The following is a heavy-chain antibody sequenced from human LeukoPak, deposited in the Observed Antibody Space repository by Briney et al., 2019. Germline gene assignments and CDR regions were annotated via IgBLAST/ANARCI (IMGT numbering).Heavy chain of an antibody. V-gene: IGHV1-2*02. D-gene: IGHD3-22*01. J-gene: IGHJ4*02. CDR3: ARVLSDDSSGYFPFDY. Sequence: EASVKVSCKASGYTFTGYYMHWVRQDPGQGLEWMGWINPNSGGTNYAQKFQGRVTMTRDTSISTAYMELSRLRSDDTAVYYCARVLSDDSSGYFPFDYWGQGTLVTVSS. CDR1: GYTFTGYY. CDR2: INPNSGGT.